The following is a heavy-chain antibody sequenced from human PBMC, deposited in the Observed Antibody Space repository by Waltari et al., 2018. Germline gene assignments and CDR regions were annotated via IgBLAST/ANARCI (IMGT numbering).Heavy chain of an antibody. CDR1: GGTFSSYA. V-gene: IGHV1-69*08. CDR3: ARDCNRGDCYLYYYGMDV. J-gene: IGHJ6*02. CDR2: IIPIFGTA. Sequence: QVQLVQSGAEVKKPGSSVKACCKAAGGTFSSYATSWVRQAPGKGLEWMGRIIPIFGTANYAQKFQGRVTITADKSTSTAYMELSSLRSEDTAVYYCARDCNRGDCYLYYYGMDVWGQGTTVTVSS. D-gene: IGHD2-21*01.